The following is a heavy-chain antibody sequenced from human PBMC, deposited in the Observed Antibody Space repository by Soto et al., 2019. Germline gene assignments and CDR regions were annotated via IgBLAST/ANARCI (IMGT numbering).Heavy chain of an antibody. J-gene: IGHJ4*01. Sequence: PSETLSLTCTVSGGSVSSGSFYWSWIRQPPGKGLEWIGYIYNSGGTNYNPSLKNRVTISKDTSANHFSLNMSSVTAADTAIYYFARDQGYYDSSGYFDYWAHGTLVTVS. V-gene: IGHV4-61*03. CDR3: ARDQGYYDSSGYFDY. D-gene: IGHD3-22*01. CDR2: IYNSGGT. CDR1: GGSVSSGSFY.